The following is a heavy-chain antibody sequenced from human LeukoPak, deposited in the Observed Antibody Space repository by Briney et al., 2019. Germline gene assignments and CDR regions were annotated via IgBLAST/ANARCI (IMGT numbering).Heavy chain of an antibody. V-gene: IGHV3-64*01. J-gene: IGHJ3*02. CDR3: ARAGYDYDFWTGFAENAFDI. CDR1: RFTLSNYA. Sequence: GGALRLSCVASRFTLSNYAMHWVRQAPGKGLAYVSAISSTGGSTYYANSVKGRFTISRDNSKNTLYLQMGRLRAEDMAVYYCARAGYDYDFWTGFAENAFDIWGQGTMVTVSS. D-gene: IGHD3-3*01. CDR2: ISSTGGST.